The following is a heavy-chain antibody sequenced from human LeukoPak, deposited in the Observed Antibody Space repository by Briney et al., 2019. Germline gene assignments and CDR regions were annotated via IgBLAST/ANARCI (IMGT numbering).Heavy chain of an antibody. CDR2: IIPMVDIA. J-gene: IGHJ6*02. CDR1: GGTFSSYT. D-gene: IGHD1-26*01. V-gene: IGHV1-69*02. CDR3: ARARSIVGATGALYNGMDV. Sequence: SVKVSCKASGGTFSSYTTTWVRQAPGQGLEWMGRIIPMVDIANYAQNFQGRVTITADKSTSTAYMELTSLRSEDTAVYYCARARSIVGATGALYNGMDVWGQGTTVTVSS.